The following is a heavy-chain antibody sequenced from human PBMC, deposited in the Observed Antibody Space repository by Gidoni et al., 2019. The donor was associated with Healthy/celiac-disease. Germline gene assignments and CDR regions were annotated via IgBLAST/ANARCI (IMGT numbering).Heavy chain of an antibody. Sequence: QVQLVESGGGVVQPGRSLRLSCAASGFTFSSYGMHWVRQAPGKGLEWVAVIWYDGSNKYYADAVKGRFTISRDNSKNTLYLQMNSLRAEDTAVYYCARDTYYYDSSGYYEGDYWGQGTLVTVSS. V-gene: IGHV3-33*01. CDR2: IWYDGSNK. CDR1: GFTFSSYG. J-gene: IGHJ4*02. D-gene: IGHD3-22*01. CDR3: ARDTYYYDSSGYYEGDY.